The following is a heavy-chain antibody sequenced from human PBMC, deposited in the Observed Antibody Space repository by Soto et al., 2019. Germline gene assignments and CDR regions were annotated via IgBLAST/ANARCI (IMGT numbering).Heavy chain of an antibody. V-gene: IGHV3-74*01. CDR3: ATLQLAGPDY. Sequence: EVQLVESGGDLVQPGGSLRLSCAASGFTLSDYWMHWVRQVPGTGLVWVSRISNDGSGTSYADFVKGRFTNSKDDAKNTVYLQMNSLSAEDTAVYYCATLQLAGPDYWGQGTLVTVSS. CDR2: ISNDGSGT. CDR1: GFTLSDYW. D-gene: IGHD6-19*01. J-gene: IGHJ4*02.